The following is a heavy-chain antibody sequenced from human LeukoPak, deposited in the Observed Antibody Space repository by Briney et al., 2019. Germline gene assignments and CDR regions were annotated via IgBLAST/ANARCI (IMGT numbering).Heavy chain of an antibody. J-gene: IGHJ4*02. D-gene: IGHD6-6*01. Sequence: PSETLSLTCTVSGGSISSSRYYWGWIRQPPGTGLEWIGSIYYSGSTYYNPSLKSRGTISVDTSKNQFSLKLSSVTAGDTAVYYCARDRGVYSSSLVDYWGQGTLVTVSS. CDR2: IYYSGST. CDR3: ARDRGVYSSSLVDY. CDR1: GGSISSSRYY. V-gene: IGHV4-39*07.